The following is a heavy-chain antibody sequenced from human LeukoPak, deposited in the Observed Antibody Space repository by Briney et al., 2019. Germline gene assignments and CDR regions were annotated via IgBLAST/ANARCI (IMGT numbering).Heavy chain of an antibody. CDR2: IRSKPYGGAT. V-gene: IGHV3-49*03. J-gene: IGHJ4*02. Sequence: GRSLRLSCTASGFTFGDYAMSWFRQAPGKGLEWVGFIRSKPYGGATDYAASVKGRFTISRDDSKNTLYLQMNSLKTEDTAVYYCTTVFVVVPAAMRGQQLVQDYWGQGTLVTVSS. CDR3: TTVFVVVPAAMRGQQLVQDY. D-gene: IGHD2-2*01. CDR1: GFTFGDYA.